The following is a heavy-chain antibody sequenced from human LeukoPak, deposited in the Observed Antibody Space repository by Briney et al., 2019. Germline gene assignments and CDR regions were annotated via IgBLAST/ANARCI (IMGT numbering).Heavy chain of an antibody. D-gene: IGHD4-17*01. CDR1: GGSISTKIYY. J-gene: IGHJ5*02. Sequence: SEPLSLTCTVSGGSISTKIYYSGWIRHPPGKGLEWIGSIFYSGSTYYNPSLESRVTISVDTSKNQFSLKLTSVTAAETPVYYCARSPDYSDQARFDPWGQGAQVTVSS. CDR2: IFYSGST. V-gene: IGHV4-39*01. CDR3: ARSPDYSDQARFDP.